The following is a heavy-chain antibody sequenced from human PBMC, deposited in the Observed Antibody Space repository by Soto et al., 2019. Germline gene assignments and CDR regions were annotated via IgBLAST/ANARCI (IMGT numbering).Heavy chain of an antibody. CDR3: ARARDSSSWYATYNWFDP. CDR2: IYYSGST. V-gene: IGHV4-31*03. D-gene: IGHD6-13*01. CDR1: GGSISSGGYY. J-gene: IGHJ5*02. Sequence: SSETLSLTCTVSGGSISSGGYYWSWIRQHPGKGLEWIGYIYYSGSTYYNPSLKSRVTISVDTSKNQFSLKLSSVTAADTAVYHCARARDSSSWYATYNWFDPWGQGTLVTVSS.